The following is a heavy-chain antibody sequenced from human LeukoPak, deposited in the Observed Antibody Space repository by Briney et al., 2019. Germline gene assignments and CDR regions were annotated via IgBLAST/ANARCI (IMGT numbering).Heavy chain of an antibody. D-gene: IGHD3-22*01. J-gene: IGHJ5*02. CDR3: ARGNLNYYDSSGYSNWFDP. CDR2: IYYSGST. Sequence: SETLSLTCTVSGGSISSYYWSWIRQPPGKGLEWIGYIYYSGSTYYNPSLKSRVTISVDRSKNQFSLELSSVTAADTAGYYCARGNLNYYDSSGYSNWFDPWGQGTLVTVSS. V-gene: IGHV4-59*12. CDR1: GGSISSYY.